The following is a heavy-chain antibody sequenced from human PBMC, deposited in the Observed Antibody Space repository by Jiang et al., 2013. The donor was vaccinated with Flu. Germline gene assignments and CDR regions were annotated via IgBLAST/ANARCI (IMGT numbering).Heavy chain of an antibody. CDR1: GFTFSTYA. CDR2: ISASGGGT. V-gene: IGHV3-23*01. CDR3: VKHGDKSGWYWSPGDY. Sequence: QLLESGGGLVQPGGSLRLSCAASGFTFSTYAMSWVRQAPGKGLEGVSGISASGGGTYYADSVKGRFTISRDNSKTTLYLQMNSLRAEDTAVYYCVKHGDKSGWYWSPGDYWGQGSLVTVSS. D-gene: IGHD6-19*01. J-gene: IGHJ4*02.